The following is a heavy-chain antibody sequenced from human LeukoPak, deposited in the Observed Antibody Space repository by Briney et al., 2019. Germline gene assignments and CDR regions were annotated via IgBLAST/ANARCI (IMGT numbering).Heavy chain of an antibody. D-gene: IGHD6-13*01. Sequence: SGGSLRLSCAASGFTFSSYGMHWVRQAPGKGLEWVALISYDGGNKYYTDSVKGRLTISRDNSKNTLYLQMNSLRPEDTAVYHCAKDRESSRWYVAGSMELDYWGQGTLVTVSS. CDR3: AKDRESSRWYVAGSMELDY. CDR1: GFTFSSYG. V-gene: IGHV3-30*18. J-gene: IGHJ4*02. CDR2: ISYDGGNK.